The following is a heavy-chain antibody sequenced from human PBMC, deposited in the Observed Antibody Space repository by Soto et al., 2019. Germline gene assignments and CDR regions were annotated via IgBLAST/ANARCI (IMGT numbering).Heavy chain of an antibody. CDR1: GDSFSSYY. CDR2: IFHTGNT. V-gene: IGHV4-59*01. CDR3: AALDGALDY. D-gene: IGHD3-10*01. Sequence: PSETLSLTCTVSGDSFSSYYWTWIRQPPGKRLEWVAYIFHTGNTNYNPSLKSRVTISVDTSKNQFSLKLRSVTPADTAVYYCAALDGALDYWGPGTLVTVPQ. J-gene: IGHJ4*02.